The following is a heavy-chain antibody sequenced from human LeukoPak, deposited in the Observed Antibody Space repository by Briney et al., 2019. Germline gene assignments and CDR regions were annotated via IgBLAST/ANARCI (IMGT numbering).Heavy chain of an antibody. D-gene: IGHD6-13*01. J-gene: IGHJ4*02. Sequence: GGSLRLSCAASGFTFNDYAINWVRQAPGKGLEWVSVISGGTGGSTYYADSVKCRFTISREYSRNSLYLQMNRLRAEDTAVYYCAKRGSSSWTQFDYWGQGTLVTVSS. CDR2: ISGGTGGST. CDR3: AKRGSSSWTQFDY. CDR1: GFTFNDYA. V-gene: IGHV3-23*01.